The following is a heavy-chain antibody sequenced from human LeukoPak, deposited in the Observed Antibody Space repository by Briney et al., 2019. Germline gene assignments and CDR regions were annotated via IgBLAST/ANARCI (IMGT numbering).Heavy chain of an antibody. Sequence: AASVKVSCKAPGYIFTGYYMHWVRQAPGQGLEWMGWINPNSGGTNYAQKFQGRVTMTRDTSISTAYMELSRLRSDDTAVYYCARGYLEVTTSSGVDYWGQGTLVTVSS. CDR1: GYIFTGYY. CDR2: INPNSGGT. D-gene: IGHD4-17*01. V-gene: IGHV1-2*02. CDR3: ARGYLEVTTSSGVDY. J-gene: IGHJ4*02.